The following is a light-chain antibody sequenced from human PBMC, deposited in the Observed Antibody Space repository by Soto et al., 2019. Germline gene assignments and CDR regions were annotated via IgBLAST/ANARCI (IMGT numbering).Light chain of an antibody. CDR1: SSNIGAGYD. V-gene: IGLV1-40*01. Sequence: QSVLTQPPSVSGAPGQRVTISCTGSSSNIGAGYDVHWYQQLPGTAPKLLIYGNSNRPSGVPDRFSGSKSXXXASLAIXGLQAEDEADYYCQSYDSSLSGHVVFGGGTKLTVL. CDR3: QSYDSSLSGHVV. J-gene: IGLJ2*01. CDR2: GNS.